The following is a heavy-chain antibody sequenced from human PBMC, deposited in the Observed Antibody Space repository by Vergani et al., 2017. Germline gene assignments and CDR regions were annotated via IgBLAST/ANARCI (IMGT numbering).Heavy chain of an antibody. CDR3: ARALGYCSGGSCYWESFDI. Sequence: VQLVQSGAEVKKPGASVKVSCKASGYTLTSNDINWVRQATGQGLEWMGWMNPNNGNTGYAQKFQGRVTMTRNTSISTAYMELSSLRSEDTVVYYCARALGYCSGGSCYWESFDIWGEGTMVTVSS. D-gene: IGHD2-15*01. J-gene: IGHJ3*02. V-gene: IGHV1-8*01. CDR1: GYTLTSND. CDR2: MNPNNGNT.